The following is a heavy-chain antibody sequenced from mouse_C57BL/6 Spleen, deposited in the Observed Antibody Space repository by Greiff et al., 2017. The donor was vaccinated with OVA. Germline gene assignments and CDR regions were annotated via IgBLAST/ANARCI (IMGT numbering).Heavy chain of an antibody. V-gene: IGHV5-9-1*02. CDR2: ISSGGDYI. CDR1: GFTFSSYA. Sequence: EVKLVESGEGLVKPGGSLKLSCAASGFTFSSYAMSWVRQTPEKRLEWVAYISSGGDYIYYADTVKGRFTSSRDNARNTLYLQMSSLKSEDTAMYYCTRDNDGYNWYFDVWGTGTTVTVSS. D-gene: IGHD2-3*01. CDR3: TRDNDGYNWYFDV. J-gene: IGHJ1*03.